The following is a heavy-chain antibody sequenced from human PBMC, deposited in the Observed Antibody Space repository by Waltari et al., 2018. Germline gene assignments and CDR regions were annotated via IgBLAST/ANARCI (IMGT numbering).Heavy chain of an antibody. J-gene: IGHJ3*02. Sequence: QVQLQESGPGLVKPSQTLSLTCTVSGGSISSGGYYWSWIRQPPGKGLEWIGYSDHNGSTYYNPSRRGRVTISVDRSKNQFSLKVSSGTAADTAVYYCARVWELDGGVDAFDIWGQGTMVTVSS. V-gene: IGHV4-30-2*01. CDR3: ARVWELDGGVDAFDI. CDR2: SDHNGST. CDR1: GGSISSGGYY. D-gene: IGHD1-26*01.